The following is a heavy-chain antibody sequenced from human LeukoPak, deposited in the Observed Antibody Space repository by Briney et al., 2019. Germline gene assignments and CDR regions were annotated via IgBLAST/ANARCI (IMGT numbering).Heavy chain of an antibody. CDR3: ARRYCSGGSCDPDY. CDR2: IYFSGRT. J-gene: IGHJ4*02. CDR1: GGSISTSDYY. D-gene: IGHD2-15*01. Sequence: SETLSLTCNVSGGSISTSDYYWGWIRQPPGKGLEWIGIIYFSGRTSYNPSLKSRVTISEDTSKNQFSLMVRSVTAADTAVYYCARRYCSGGSCDPDYWGQGTLVTVSS. V-gene: IGHV4-39*07.